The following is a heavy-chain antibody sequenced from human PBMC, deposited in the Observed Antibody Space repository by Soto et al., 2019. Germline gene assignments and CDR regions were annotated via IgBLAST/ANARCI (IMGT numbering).Heavy chain of an antibody. CDR3: AKDIVVVTAILGALDY. D-gene: IGHD2-21*02. Sequence: GGSLRLSCAASGFTFSSYGMHWVRQAPGKGLEWVAVISYDGSNKYYADSVKGRFTISRDNSKNTLYLQMNSLRAEDTAVYYCAKDIVVVTAILGALDYWGQGTLVTVSS. J-gene: IGHJ4*02. CDR2: ISYDGSNK. CDR1: GFTFSSYG. V-gene: IGHV3-30*18.